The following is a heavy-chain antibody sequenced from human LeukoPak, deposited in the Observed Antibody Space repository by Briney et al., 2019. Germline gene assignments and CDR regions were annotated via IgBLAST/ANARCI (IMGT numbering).Heavy chain of an antibody. Sequence: SETLSLTCTVSGGSISSGDYYWSWIRQPPGKGLEWIGYIYYSGSTNYNPSLKSRVTISVDKSKNQFSLKLSSVTAADTAVYYCATQIPDIVVVVAATKAAFDIWGQGTMATVSS. V-gene: IGHV4-30-4*01. CDR1: GGSISSGDYY. CDR2: IYYSGST. D-gene: IGHD2-15*01. J-gene: IGHJ3*02. CDR3: ATQIPDIVVVVAATKAAFDI.